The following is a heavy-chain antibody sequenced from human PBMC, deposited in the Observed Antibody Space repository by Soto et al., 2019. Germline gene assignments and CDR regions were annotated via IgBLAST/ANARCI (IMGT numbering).Heavy chain of an antibody. CDR2: IYYSGST. CDR1: GGSISSYY. V-gene: IGHV4-59*08. J-gene: IGHJ6*02. Sequence: SETLSLTCTVSGGSISSYYWSWIRQPPGKGLEWIGYIYYSGSTNYNPSLKSRVTISVDTSKNQFSLKLSSVTAADTAVYYCARHAGFGELLPLNYYYYGMDVWGQGTTVTVSS. CDR3: ARHAGFGELLPLNYYYYGMDV. D-gene: IGHD3-10*01.